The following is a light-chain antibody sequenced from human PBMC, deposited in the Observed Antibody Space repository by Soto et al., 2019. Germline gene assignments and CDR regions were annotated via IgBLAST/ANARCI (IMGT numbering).Light chain of an antibody. CDR1: QSVSSY. V-gene: IGKV3-11*01. J-gene: IGKJ3*01. CDR2: DAS. Sequence: EIVLTQSPATLSLSPGERATLSCRASQSVSSYLAWYQQKPGQAPRLLIYDASNRATGIPARFSGSGSGTEFTLTISSLEPEDFAVYYCQQYNKWPLTFGPGTKVDIK. CDR3: QQYNKWPLT.